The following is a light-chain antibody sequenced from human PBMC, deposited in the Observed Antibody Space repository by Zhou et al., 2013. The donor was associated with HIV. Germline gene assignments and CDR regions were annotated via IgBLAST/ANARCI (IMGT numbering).Light chain of an antibody. CDR2: DAS. CDR3: QQRSNWPSWT. Sequence: EIVLTQSPATLSLSPGERATLSCRASQSVRTYLAWYQQRPGQAPRLLIYDASNRATGIPARFSGSGSGTDFTLTISSLEPEDFAVYYCQQRSNWPSWTFGQGT. CDR1: QSVRTY. V-gene: IGKV3-11*01. J-gene: IGKJ1*01.